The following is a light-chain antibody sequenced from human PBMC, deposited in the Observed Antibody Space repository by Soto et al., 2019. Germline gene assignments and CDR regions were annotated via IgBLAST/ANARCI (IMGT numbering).Light chain of an antibody. J-gene: IGLJ1*01. Sequence: QSVLTQPASVSGSPGQSITISCTGTSSDVGSYNLVSWYQQHPGKAPKLMIYEGSKRPSGVSNRFSGSKSGNTASLTISGLQAEDEADYYCCSYAGSSTFVFRTRTKGIVL. CDR3: CSYAGSSTFV. CDR2: EGS. CDR1: SSDVGSYNL. V-gene: IGLV2-23*03.